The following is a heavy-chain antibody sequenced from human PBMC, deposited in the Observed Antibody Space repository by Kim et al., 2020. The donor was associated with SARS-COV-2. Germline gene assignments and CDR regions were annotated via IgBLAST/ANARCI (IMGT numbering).Heavy chain of an antibody. CDR2: IYDSGST. CDR3: ARASRLSSYYIDV. Sequence: SETLSLTCTVSGGSTISSSYYGVWIRQPPGKGLEGIGSIYDSGSTYYNTSLKSRVTRSVATSKNQFYLKLSSLTAADTDVYYCARASRLSSYYIDVWGKG. J-gene: IGHJ6*03. CDR1: GGSTISSSYY. D-gene: IGHD2-15*01. V-gene: IGHV4-39*01.